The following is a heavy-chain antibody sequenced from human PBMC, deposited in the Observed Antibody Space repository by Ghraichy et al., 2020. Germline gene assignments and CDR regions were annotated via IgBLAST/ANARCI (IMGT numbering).Heavy chain of an antibody. CDR1: GFTFSNYA. CDR2: IRGSGVKT. V-gene: IGHV3-23*01. J-gene: IGHJ4*02. CDR3: AKETATRCWYSADN. D-gene: IGHD2-2*01. Sequence: GGSLRLSCAASGFTFSNYAMSWLRQAPGKGLEWVSAIRGSGVKTYYADSVKGRFTVSRDNSKNSLYLQMTSLRAEDTAVYYCAKETATRCWYSADNCGQGTLVTVST.